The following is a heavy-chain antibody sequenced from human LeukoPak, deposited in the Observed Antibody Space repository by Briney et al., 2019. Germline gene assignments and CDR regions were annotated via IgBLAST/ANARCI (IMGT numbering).Heavy chain of an antibody. J-gene: IGHJ4*02. V-gene: IGHV4-59*01. CDR2: IHYSGST. Sequence: SETLPLTCTVSGGSINNYYWSWLRQPPGKGLEWIGFIHYSGSTNYNPSLKRRVTFSVDTSKNQFSLKLNSVTAADTGVYYCAREGYCSGGSCHRTFDLWGWGTQVTVSS. CDR1: GGSINNYY. CDR3: AREGYCSGGSCHRTFDL. D-gene: IGHD2-15*01.